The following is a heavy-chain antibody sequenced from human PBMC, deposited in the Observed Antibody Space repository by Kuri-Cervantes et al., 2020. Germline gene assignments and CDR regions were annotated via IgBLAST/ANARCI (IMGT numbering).Heavy chain of an antibody. Sequence: ASVKVSCKASGYTFTSYAMNWVRQAPGQGLEWMGWISAYNGNINYAQKLQGRVTMTTDTSTSTAYMELRSLRSDDTAVYYCARDLGYCSGGSCSSWGQGTLVTVSS. J-gene: IGHJ4*02. CDR1: GYTFTSYA. V-gene: IGHV1-18*01. D-gene: IGHD2-15*01. CDR3: ARDLGYCSGGSCSS. CDR2: ISAYNGNI.